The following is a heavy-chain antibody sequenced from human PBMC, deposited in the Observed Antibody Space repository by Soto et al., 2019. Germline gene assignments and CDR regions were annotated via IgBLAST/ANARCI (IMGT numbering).Heavy chain of an antibody. Sequence: TLSLPCAVSGGSISSGCFPWNWIRKPPGQGLEWIGYISHGGSPHYTTSLRSRVSISVDRYTNVISLNLTYMTPAHTAVYFCARGHYYYAMDVWGQGTTVTVS. V-gene: IGHV4-30-2*01. CDR3: ARGHYYYAMDV. J-gene: IGHJ6*02. CDR2: ISHGGSP. CDR1: GGSISSGCFP.